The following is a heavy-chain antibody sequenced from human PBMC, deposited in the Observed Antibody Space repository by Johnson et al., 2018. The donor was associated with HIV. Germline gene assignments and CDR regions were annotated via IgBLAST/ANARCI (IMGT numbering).Heavy chain of an antibody. Sequence: QVQLVESGGGVVQPGRSLRLSCAASGFTFSSHPMHWVRQAPGKGLEWVAVISYDGSNKYYADSVKGQFTISRDNSKNTLYLQMNSLRAEDTGGYYCARDRRIQLWSQTGGAAYDIWGQGTMVTVSS. CDR3: ARDRRIQLWSQTGGAAYDI. CDR1: GFTFSSHP. J-gene: IGHJ3*02. V-gene: IGHV3-30*04. CDR2: ISYDGSNK. D-gene: IGHD5-18*01.